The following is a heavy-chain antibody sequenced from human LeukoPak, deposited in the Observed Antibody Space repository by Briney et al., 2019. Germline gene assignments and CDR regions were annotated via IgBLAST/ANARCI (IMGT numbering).Heavy chain of an antibody. CDR2: IKQDGSEK. V-gene: IGHV3-7*01. D-gene: IGHD6-19*01. J-gene: IGHJ4*02. Sequence: GGSLRLSCAASGFTFSSYWMSWVRQAPGKGLEWVANIKQDGSEKYYVDSVKGRFTISRDNAKNSLYLQMNSLRAEDTAVYYCARLVKYSSGWYFVSGFDYWGQGTLVTVSS. CDR3: ARLVKYSSGWYFVSGFDY. CDR1: GFTFSSYW.